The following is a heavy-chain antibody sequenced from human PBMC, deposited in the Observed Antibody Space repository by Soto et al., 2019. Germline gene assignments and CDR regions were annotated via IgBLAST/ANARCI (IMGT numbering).Heavy chain of an antibody. V-gene: IGHV3-64*01. Sequence: GGSLRLSCAASGFTFSSYAMHWVRQAPGKGLEYVSAISSNGGSTYYANSVKGRFTISRDNSKNTLYLQMGSLRAEDMAVYYCASLGDCSGGICYEAFEIWGEGTMFTASS. CDR2: ISSNGGST. CDR3: ASLGDCSGGICYEAFEI. D-gene: IGHD2-15*01. CDR1: GFTFSSYA. J-gene: IGHJ3*02.